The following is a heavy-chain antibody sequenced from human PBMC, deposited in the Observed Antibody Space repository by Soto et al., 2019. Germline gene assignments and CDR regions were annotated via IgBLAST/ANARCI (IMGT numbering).Heavy chain of an antibody. CDR2: IIPIHGTT. D-gene: IGHD3-16*01. CDR1: GGSLTSYP. CDR3: ARGWGLVS. J-gene: IGHJ4*02. Sequence: QMEQSGAEVRKPGSSVKVSCKPSGGSLTSYPMAWVRQAPGQGFEWMGGIIPIHGTTEYAQKFQGRVTITADESTNRATLELTGLTSEDTAVYYCARGWGLVSWGKGTVVTVSS. V-gene: IGHV1-69*01.